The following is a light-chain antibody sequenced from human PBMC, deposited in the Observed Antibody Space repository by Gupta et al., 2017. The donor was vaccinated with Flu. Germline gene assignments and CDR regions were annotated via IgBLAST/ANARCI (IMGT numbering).Light chain of an antibody. CDR3: SSYTSNSTLV. CDR2: EVS. J-gene: IGLJ2*01. CDR1: SSDVGGYNY. V-gene: IGLV2-14*01. Sequence: QSALTQPASVSGSPGPSITISCTGTSSDVGGYNYVSWYQQHPGKAPKLMIYEVSNRPSGVSNRFFGSKSGNTASLTISGLQAEDEADYYCSSYTSNSTLVFGGGTKLTVL.